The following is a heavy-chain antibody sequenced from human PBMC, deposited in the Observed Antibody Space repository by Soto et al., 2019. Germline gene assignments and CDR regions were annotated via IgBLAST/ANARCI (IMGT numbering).Heavy chain of an antibody. CDR3: ARGVRDRDFDY. CDR1: GGSFSGYY. V-gene: IGHV4-34*01. D-gene: IGHD4-17*01. CDR2: INHSGST. J-gene: IGHJ4*02. Sequence: QVQLQQWGAGLLKPSETLSLTCAVYGGSFSGYYWSWIRQPPGKGLEWIGEINHSGSTNYNPSLKSRVTTSVDTSKNQCSLKLSSVTAADTAVYYCARGVRDRDFDYWGQGTLVTVSS.